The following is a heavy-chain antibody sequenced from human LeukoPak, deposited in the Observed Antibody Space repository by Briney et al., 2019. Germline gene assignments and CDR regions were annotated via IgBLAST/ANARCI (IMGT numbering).Heavy chain of an antibody. CDR2: LSGSGGST. J-gene: IGHJ4*02. V-gene: IGHV3-23*01. CDR3: ARGVTVTTDF. Sequence: PGGSLRLSCAASGFFFSNYDMNWVRQAPGSGVEWVSGLSGSGGSTFYADSVKGRFTISRDNSKNTVYLQMNSLRGEDTAMYYCARGVTVTTDFWGQGTLVTVSS. D-gene: IGHD4-17*01. CDR1: GFFFSNYD.